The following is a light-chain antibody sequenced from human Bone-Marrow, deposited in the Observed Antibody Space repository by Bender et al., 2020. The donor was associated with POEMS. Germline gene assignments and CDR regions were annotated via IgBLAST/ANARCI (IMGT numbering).Light chain of an antibody. CDR1: SNEVGAFDS. J-gene: IGLJ2*01. V-gene: IGLV2-14*03. CDR3: SSYTTRSTWI. CDR2: DGN. Sequence: QSDLTQPASVSGSPGQSVTISCAGGSNEVGAFDSGAWYQQQPGKAPKVVIYDGNSRPSGVSNRFSGSKSGNTASLTISGLQGEDEAEYSCSSYTTRSTWIFGGGTRLTVL.